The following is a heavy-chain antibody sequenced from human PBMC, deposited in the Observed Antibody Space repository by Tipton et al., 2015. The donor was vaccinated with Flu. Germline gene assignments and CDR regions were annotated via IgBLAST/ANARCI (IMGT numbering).Heavy chain of an antibody. Sequence: TLSLTCTVSGGSISSGGYYWSWIRQHPGKGLEWIGYIYYSGSTYYNPSLKSRVTISVDTSKNQFSLKLSSVTAADTAVYYCARDESYSSSSYYYGMDAWGQGTTVTVSS. CDR1: GGSISSGGYY. J-gene: IGHJ6*02. D-gene: IGHD6-6*01. CDR2: IYYSGST. CDR3: ARDESYSSSSYYYGMDA. V-gene: IGHV4-31*03.